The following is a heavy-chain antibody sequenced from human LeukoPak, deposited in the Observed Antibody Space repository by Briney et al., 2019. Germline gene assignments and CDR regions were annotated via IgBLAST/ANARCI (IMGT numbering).Heavy chain of an antibody. D-gene: IGHD3-10*01. Sequence: ASVKVSCKASGYTFTSYYMHWVRQAPGQGLEWMGIINPSGGSTSYAQKFLGRVTMTRDTSTSTVYMELSSLRSEDTAVYYCARDWALWFGELYYYYGMDVWGQGTTVTVSS. V-gene: IGHV1-46*01. J-gene: IGHJ6*02. CDR3: ARDWALWFGELYYYYGMDV. CDR2: INPSGGST. CDR1: GYTFTSYY.